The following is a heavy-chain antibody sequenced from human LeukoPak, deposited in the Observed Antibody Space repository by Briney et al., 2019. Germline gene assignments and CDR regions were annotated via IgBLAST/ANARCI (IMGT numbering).Heavy chain of an antibody. Sequence: GGSLRLSCAASGFTFSNYWMHRVRQAPGKGLVWVSRINSDGTSTSYADSVKGRFTISRDNAKNTLYLQVNSLRAEDTALYYCAKRADYGGNSYDYWGQGTLVTVSS. CDR2: INSDGTST. J-gene: IGHJ4*02. D-gene: IGHD4-23*01. CDR1: GFTFSNYW. CDR3: AKRADYGGNSYDY. V-gene: IGHV3-74*01.